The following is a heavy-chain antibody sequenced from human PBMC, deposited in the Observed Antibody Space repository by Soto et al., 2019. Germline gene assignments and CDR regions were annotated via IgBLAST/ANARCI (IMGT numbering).Heavy chain of an antibody. Sequence: PETLSLTYSVSGGSLGRRDWWSWVRQPPGKGLEWIGQIYLNGGSTYDPSLKTRVAISVDMSKNLLSLELRSVTTADTAVYYGGKNEEYVPHFWGQGGLVTLPP. CDR2: IYLNGGS. CDR3: GKNEEYVPHF. J-gene: IGHJ1*01. V-gene: IGHV4-4*03. D-gene: IGHD1-1*01. CDR1: GGSLGRRDW.